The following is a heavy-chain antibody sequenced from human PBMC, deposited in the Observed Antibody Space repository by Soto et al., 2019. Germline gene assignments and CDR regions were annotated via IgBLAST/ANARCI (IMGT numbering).Heavy chain of an antibody. Sequence: GGSLRLSCAASGFTVSSYSMNWVRQAPGKGLEWVSYISSSSSTIYYADSVKGRFTISRDNAKNSLYLQMNSLRAEDTAVYYCARDTNYGDYHSDAFDIWGQGTMVTVSS. D-gene: IGHD4-17*01. CDR1: GFTVSSYS. CDR3: ARDTNYGDYHSDAFDI. CDR2: ISSSSSTI. V-gene: IGHV3-48*01. J-gene: IGHJ3*02.